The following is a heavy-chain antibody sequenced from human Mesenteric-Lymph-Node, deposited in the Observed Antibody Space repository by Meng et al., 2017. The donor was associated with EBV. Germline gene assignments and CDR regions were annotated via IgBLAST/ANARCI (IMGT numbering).Heavy chain of an antibody. CDR2: VSSSGSTQ. D-gene: IGHD6-19*01. CDR1: VFTFSDYY. J-gene: IGHJ5*02. CDR3: ARGYSSGWFDP. Sequence: QGQRGEPWGFFVKTRGALRLPCAASVFTFSDYYMSWIGQAPGKGLEWLSYVSSSGSTQIYADSVRGRFTISRDNAKNSLYLQMNSLRAEDTATYYCARGYSSGWFDPWGQGTLVTVSS. V-gene: IGHV3-11*01.